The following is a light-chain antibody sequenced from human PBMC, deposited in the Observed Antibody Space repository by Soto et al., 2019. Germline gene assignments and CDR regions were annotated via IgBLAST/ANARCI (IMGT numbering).Light chain of an antibody. V-gene: IGLV2-14*03. Sequence: QSVLTQPASESGSPGQSITISCTGTSSDIGSYNYVSWYQRHPGRAPKLLIYDVXYRPXGVSDRFSGSKSGXTXSXTIXGXXXXXXADYYCSSYSGTYTVFGGGTKVTVL. J-gene: IGLJ2*01. CDR2: DVX. CDR1: SSDIGSYNY. CDR3: SSYSGTYTV.